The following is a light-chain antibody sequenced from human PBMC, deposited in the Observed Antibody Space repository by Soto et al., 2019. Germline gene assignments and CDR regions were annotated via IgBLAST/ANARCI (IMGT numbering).Light chain of an antibody. CDR3: QSYDSSLSSYV. CDR2: GNS. Sequence: QPVLTQPPSVSGAPGQRVTISCTGSSSNIGAGYDVHWYQQLPGTAPKLLIYGNSNRPSGVPDRCSGSKSGTSASLAITGLQAEDEADYYCQSYDSSLSSYVFGTGTKLTVL. CDR1: SSNIGAGYD. J-gene: IGLJ1*01. V-gene: IGLV1-40*01.